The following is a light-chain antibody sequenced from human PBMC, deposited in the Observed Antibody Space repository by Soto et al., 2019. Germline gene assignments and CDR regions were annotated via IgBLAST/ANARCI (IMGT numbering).Light chain of an antibody. Sequence: EIVLTQSPGTLSVSPGERATLSRRASQTISSNYLAWYQQKPGQAPSLLIYGTSSRATGIPDRFSGSGSGTDSTLTISRLEPEDSAIYYCQQYVSRTFGQGTKVEIK. CDR1: QTISSNY. CDR3: QQYVSRT. J-gene: IGKJ1*01. V-gene: IGKV3-20*01. CDR2: GTS.